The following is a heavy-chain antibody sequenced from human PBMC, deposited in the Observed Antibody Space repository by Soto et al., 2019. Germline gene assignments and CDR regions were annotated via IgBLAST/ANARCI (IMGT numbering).Heavy chain of an antibody. CDR1: GGSISSGDYY. CDR2: IYYSGST. Sequence: SETLSLTCTVSGGSISSGDYYWSWIRQPPGKGLEWIGSIYYSGSTYYNPSLKSRVTISVDTSKNQFSLKLSSVTAADTAVYYCATIEGQLGFDYWGQGTLVTVSS. J-gene: IGHJ4*02. CDR3: ATIEGQLGFDY. V-gene: IGHV4-39*01. D-gene: IGHD6-6*01.